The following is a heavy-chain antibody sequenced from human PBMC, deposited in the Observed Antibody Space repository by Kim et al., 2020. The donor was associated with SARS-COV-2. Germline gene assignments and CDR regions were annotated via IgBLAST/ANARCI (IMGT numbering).Heavy chain of an antibody. V-gene: IGHV3-13*04. CDR2: IGTAGDT. J-gene: IGHJ3*02. D-gene: IGHD5-12*01. CDR3: ARENRATTLNAFDI. CDR1: GFTFSSYD. Sequence: GGSLRLSCAASGFTFSSYDMHWVRQATGKGLEWVSAIGTAGDTYYKGSVKGRFTISRENAKNSLYLQMNNMRAGDTAVYYCARENRATTLNAFDIWGQGTMVTVSS.